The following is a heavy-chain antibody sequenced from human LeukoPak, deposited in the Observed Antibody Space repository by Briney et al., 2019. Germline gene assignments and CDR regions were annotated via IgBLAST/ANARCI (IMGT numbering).Heavy chain of an antibody. CDR1: GFTFSSYS. CDR3: ARDQSGDAFDI. CDR2: INSDGSST. V-gene: IGHV3-74*01. J-gene: IGHJ3*02. D-gene: IGHD3-10*01. Sequence: GGSLRLSCAASGFTFSSYSMNWVRQAPGKGLVWVSRINSDGSSTSYADSVKGRFTISRDNAKNTLYLQMNSLRAEDTAVYYCARDQSGDAFDIWGQGTMVTVSS.